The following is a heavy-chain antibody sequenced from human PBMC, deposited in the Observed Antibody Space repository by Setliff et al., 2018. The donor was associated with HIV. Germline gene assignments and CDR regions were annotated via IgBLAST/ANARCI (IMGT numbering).Heavy chain of an antibody. V-gene: IGHV3-7*04. CDR1: GFTFRDYW. D-gene: IGHD5-18*01. J-gene: IGHJ3*02. Sequence: PGGSLRLSCATSGFTFRDYWMTWVRQAPGGGLQWVASISPDGSEKSLVDSVKGRFTISRDNPKNSLYLQMTSLRAEDTAVYYCARDDSNGNTDAFDIWGQGTTVTVSS. CDR3: ARDDSNGNTDAFDI. CDR2: ISPDGSEK.